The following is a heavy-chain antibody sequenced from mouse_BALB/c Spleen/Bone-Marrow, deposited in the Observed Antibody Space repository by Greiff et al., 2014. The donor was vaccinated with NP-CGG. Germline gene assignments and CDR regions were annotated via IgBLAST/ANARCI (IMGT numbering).Heavy chain of an antibody. CDR3: ARFSQLGLLAY. Sequence: VKLQESGAELVKPGTSVKLSCKASGYNFTSYWINWAKLRPGQGLEWIGDIYPGSGSTNYNEKFESKATLTVDTSSSTAYMQLSSLASEDSALYYCARFSQLGLLAYWGQGTLVTVSA. CDR1: GYNFTSYW. D-gene: IGHD3-1*01. CDR2: IYPGSGST. J-gene: IGHJ3*01. V-gene: IGHV1-55*01.